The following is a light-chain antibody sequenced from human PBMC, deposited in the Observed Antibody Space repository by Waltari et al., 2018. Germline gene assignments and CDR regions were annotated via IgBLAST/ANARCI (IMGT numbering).Light chain of an antibody. V-gene: IGKV1-39*01. Sequence: DIQMTQSPSSLSASVGDTVTITCRASQNIDIYFNWYHQKSGNAPKHLLFAGSPLQTGVPSRFSGSGSGTDFTLTISGLQPEDFATYCCQQSYRSPWTFGLGTQVDIK. CDR1: QNIDIY. J-gene: IGKJ1*01. CDR2: AGS. CDR3: QQSYRSPWT.